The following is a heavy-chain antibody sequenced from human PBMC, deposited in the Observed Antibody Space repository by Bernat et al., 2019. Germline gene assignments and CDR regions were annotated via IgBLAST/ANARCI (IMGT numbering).Heavy chain of an antibody. J-gene: IGHJ6*02. CDR2: ISYDGSNK. V-gene: IGHV3-30*18. CDR3: AKDPKARMDV. Sequence: QVQLVESGGGVVQPGRSLRLSCAASGFTFSSYGMHWARQAPGKGLEWVAVISYDGSNKYYADSVKGRFTISRDNSKNTLCLQMNSLRAEDTAVYYCAKDPKARMDVWGQGTTVTVSS. CDR1: GFTFSSYG.